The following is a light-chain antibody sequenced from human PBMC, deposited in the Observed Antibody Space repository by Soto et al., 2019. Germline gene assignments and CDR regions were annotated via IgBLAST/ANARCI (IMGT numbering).Light chain of an antibody. CDR2: RAS. Sequence: DIQMTQSPSTLSASVGDRVTITRRASQSINIWLAWFQQKPGKAPKLLIYRASTLQSGVPSRFSGSGSETEFTLTINSLQPDDFATYFCQHYNVYPWAFGQGTKVEI. CDR1: QSINIW. V-gene: IGKV1-5*03. J-gene: IGKJ1*01. CDR3: QHYNVYPWA.